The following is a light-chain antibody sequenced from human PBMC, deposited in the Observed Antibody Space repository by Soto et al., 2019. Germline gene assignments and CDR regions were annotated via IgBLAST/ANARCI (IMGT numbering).Light chain of an antibody. CDR3: AAWDDNMSGGHYI. V-gene: IGLV1-44*01. J-gene: IGLJ1*01. CDR1: SSNIGVNT. CDR2: SNN. Sequence: QSVLTQTPSASGTPGQRVTISCSGSSSNIGVNTVNWYQHVPGTAPTLVIYSNNQRPSGVPDRFSGSRSGTSASLAISGLQSEDEADYYCAAWDDNMSGGHYIFGTGTKHTVL.